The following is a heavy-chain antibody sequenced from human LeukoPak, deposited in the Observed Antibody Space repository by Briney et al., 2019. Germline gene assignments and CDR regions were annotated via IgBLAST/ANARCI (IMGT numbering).Heavy chain of an antibody. V-gene: IGHV3-7*01. Sequence: HPGGSLRLSCAASGFTFSSYWMSWVRQAPGKGLEWVANIKQDGSEKYYVDSVKGRFTISRDNAKNSLYLQMNSLRAEDTAVYYCARDRSTIFGVVFPYYYGMDVWGQGTTVTVSS. CDR2: IKQDGSEK. J-gene: IGHJ6*02. CDR3: ARDRSTIFGVVFPYYYGMDV. D-gene: IGHD3-3*01. CDR1: GFTFSSYW.